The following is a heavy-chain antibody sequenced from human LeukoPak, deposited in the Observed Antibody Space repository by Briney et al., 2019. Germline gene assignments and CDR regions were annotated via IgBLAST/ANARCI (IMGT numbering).Heavy chain of an antibody. CDR1: GTPITSYY. D-gene: IGHD2-8*01. CDR2: GHYSGNT. J-gene: IGHJ4*02. Sequence: SETLSLTCTVSGTPITSYYWNWIRQAPGQGPEWIGYGHYSGNTKYNPPLKSRVTISVDTSKNQFSLRLSSVTAADTAVYFCAKWASDNRAFDLWGRGTLVTVSS. V-gene: IGHV4-59*08. CDR3: AKWASDNRAFDL.